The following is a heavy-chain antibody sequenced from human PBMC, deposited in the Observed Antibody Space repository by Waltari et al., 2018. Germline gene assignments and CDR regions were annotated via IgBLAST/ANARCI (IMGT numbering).Heavy chain of an antibody. Sequence: QVQLVESGGGVVQPGRSLRLSCAASGFTFSSYAMHWVRQAPGKGLEWVAVISYAGSNKYDADSVKGRFTISRDNSKNTLYLQMNSLRAEDTAVYYCARDAGGDQGDNWFDPWGQGTLVTVSS. CDR3: ARDAGGDQGDNWFDP. CDR2: ISYAGSNK. J-gene: IGHJ5*02. CDR1: GFTFSSYA. V-gene: IGHV3-30-3*01. D-gene: IGHD4-17*01.